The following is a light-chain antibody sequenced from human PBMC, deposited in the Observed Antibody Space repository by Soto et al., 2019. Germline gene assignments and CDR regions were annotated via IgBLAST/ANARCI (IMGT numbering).Light chain of an antibody. CDR1: SSDVGSYNR. J-gene: IGLJ1*01. CDR2: EVS. V-gene: IGLV2-18*02. CDR3: SSYTGSSTYV. Sequence: QSALTQPPSVSGSPGQSVTISCTRTSSDVGSYNRVSWYQQPPGTAPKLMIYEVSNRPSGVPDRFSGSKSGNTASLTISGLQAEDEADYYCSSYTGSSTYVFGTGTKLTVL.